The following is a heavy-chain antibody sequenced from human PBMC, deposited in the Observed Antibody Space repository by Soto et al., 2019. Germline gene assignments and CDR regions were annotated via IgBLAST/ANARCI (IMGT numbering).Heavy chain of an antibody. D-gene: IGHD1-7*01. V-gene: IGHV6-1*01. Sequence: SQTLSLTCVISGDSVSRNSAAWGWIRQSPSRGLEWLGRTYYRSRWYNDYAVSVRSRITVNADTSKNQFSLHLNSVTPEDTAVYYCAGTSSLQSYYMDVWDKGTTVTVSS. CDR3: AGTSSLQSYYMDV. J-gene: IGHJ6*03. CDR2: TYYRSRWYN. CDR1: GDSVSRNSAA.